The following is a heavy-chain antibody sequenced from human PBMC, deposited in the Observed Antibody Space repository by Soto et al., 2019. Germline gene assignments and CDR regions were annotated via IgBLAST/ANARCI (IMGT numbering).Heavy chain of an antibody. CDR2: IYYSGST. V-gene: IGHV4-39*01. Sequence: NPSETLSLTCIVSGGSISSSSYYWGWIRQPPGKGLEWIGSIYYSGSTYYNPSLKSRVTISVDTSKNQFSLKLSSVTAADTAVYYCARRSTTIFGVVLENYYYYGMDVWGKGTTVTASS. J-gene: IGHJ6*04. CDR3: ARRSTTIFGVVLENYYYYGMDV. D-gene: IGHD3-3*01. CDR1: GGSISSSSYY.